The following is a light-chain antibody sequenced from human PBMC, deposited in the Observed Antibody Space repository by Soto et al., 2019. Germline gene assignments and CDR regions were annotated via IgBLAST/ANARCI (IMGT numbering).Light chain of an antibody. Sequence: QSALTQPPSASGSPGQSVTISCTGTSSDVGGYDRVSWYQQYPGKVPKLMIYEVSKRPSGVPDRFSASKSGNTASLTVSGLQTEDEADYFCQSYDSSLSGSVFGSGTKLTVL. J-gene: IGLJ1*01. V-gene: IGLV2-8*01. CDR3: QSYDSSLSGSV. CDR1: SSDVGGYDR. CDR2: EVS.